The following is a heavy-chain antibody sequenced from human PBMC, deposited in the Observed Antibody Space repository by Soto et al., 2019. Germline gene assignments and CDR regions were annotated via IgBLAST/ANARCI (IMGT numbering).Heavy chain of an antibody. V-gene: IGHV3-11*01. Sequence: GGSLRLSCAASGFTFSDYYMSWIRQAPGKGLEWVSYISSSGCTIYYAEPVKGRFTISRDYAKNSQYLQMNSLRAEDTAVYYCAREQMYYDFWSGLPYYYYMDVWGKGTTVTVSS. CDR2: ISSSGCTI. CDR3: AREQMYYDFWSGLPYYYYMDV. D-gene: IGHD3-3*01. J-gene: IGHJ6*03. CDR1: GFTFSDYY.